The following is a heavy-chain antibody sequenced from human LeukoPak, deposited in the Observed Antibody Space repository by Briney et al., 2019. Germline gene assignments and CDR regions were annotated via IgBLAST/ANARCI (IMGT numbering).Heavy chain of an antibody. CDR1: GFTFSSYG. CDR2: ISYDGSNK. J-gene: IGHJ6*03. D-gene: IGHD2-2*01. V-gene: IGHV3-30*18. CDR3: AKPGWAAIYYYYYYMDV. Sequence: GRSLRLSCAASGFTFSSYGMHWVRQAPGKGLEWVAVISYDGSNKYYADSVKGRFTISRDNSKNTLYLQMNSLRAEDTAVYYCAKPGWAAIYYYYYYMDVWGKGTTVTVSS.